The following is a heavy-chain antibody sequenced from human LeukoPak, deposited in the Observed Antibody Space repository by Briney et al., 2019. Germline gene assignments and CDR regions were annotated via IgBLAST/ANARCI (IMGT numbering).Heavy chain of an antibody. V-gene: IGHV3-48*01. CDR1: GFTFSSYS. D-gene: IGHD3-10*01. CDR2: ISSSSSTI. Sequence: GGSLRLSCAASGFTFSSYSMNWVRQAPGKGLEWVSYISSSSSTIYYADSVKGRFTISRDNAKNSLYLQMNSLRAEDTAVYYCAREGNYYGSGSTPGYMDVWGKGTTVTVSS. J-gene: IGHJ6*03. CDR3: AREGNYYGSGSTPGYMDV.